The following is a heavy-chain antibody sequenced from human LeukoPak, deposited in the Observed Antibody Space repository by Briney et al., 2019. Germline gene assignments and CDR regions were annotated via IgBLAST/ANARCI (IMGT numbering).Heavy chain of an antibody. V-gene: IGHV1-2*02. Sequence: ASVKVSCKASGYTFTGYYMHWVRQAPGQGLEWMGWINPNSGGTNYAQKFQGRVTMTRDTSISTAYMELSRLRSDDTAVYYCARVRKYYYDSSGYRFDPWGRGTLVTVSS. D-gene: IGHD3-22*01. J-gene: IGHJ5*02. CDR2: INPNSGGT. CDR3: ARVRKYYYDSSGYRFDP. CDR1: GYTFTGYY.